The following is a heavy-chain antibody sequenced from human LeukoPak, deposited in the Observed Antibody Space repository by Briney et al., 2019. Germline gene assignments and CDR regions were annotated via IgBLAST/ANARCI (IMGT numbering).Heavy chain of an antibody. CDR2: ISGSGGST. J-gene: IGHJ4*02. V-gene: IGHV3-23*01. D-gene: IGHD5-12*01. CDR1: GFTFSSYA. Sequence: GGSLRLSCAASGFTFSSYAMSWVRQAPGKGLEWVSAISGSGGSTYYADSVKGRFTISRDNSKNTLYLQMNSLRAEDTAVYYCAKGQAGRDSGYGTQPDYWGQGTLVTVSS. CDR3: AKGQAGRDSGYGTQPDY.